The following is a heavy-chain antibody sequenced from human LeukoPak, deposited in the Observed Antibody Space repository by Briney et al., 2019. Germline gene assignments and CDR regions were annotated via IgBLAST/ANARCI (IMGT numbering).Heavy chain of an antibody. J-gene: IGHJ4*02. CDR3: ARHARYGSGSPLGY. CDR2: INHSGST. D-gene: IGHD3-10*01. CDR1: GGSFSGYY. Sequence: SETLSLTCAVYGGSFSGYYWSWIRQPPGKGLEWIGEINHSGSTNYNPSLKSRVTISVDTSKNQFSLKLSSVTAADTAVYYCARHARYGSGSPLGYWGQGTLVTVSS. V-gene: IGHV4-34*01.